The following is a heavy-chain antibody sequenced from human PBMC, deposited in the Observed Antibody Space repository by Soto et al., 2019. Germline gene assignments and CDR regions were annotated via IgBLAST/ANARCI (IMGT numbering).Heavy chain of an antibody. Sequence: GASVKVSCKASGGTFSSYTISWVRQAPGQGLEWMGRIIPILGIANYAQKFQGRVTITADKSTSTAYMELSSLRSEDTAVYYCAFYYYDSSGYYRNWFDPWGQGTLVTVSS. CDR1: GGTFSSYT. D-gene: IGHD3-22*01. CDR2: IIPILGIA. J-gene: IGHJ5*02. V-gene: IGHV1-69*02. CDR3: AFYYYDSSGYYRNWFDP.